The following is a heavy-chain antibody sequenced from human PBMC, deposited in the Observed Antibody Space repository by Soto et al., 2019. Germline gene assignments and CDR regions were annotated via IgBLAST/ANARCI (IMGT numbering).Heavy chain of an antibody. CDR1: GGSISSGGYY. CDR2: IYYSGST. Sequence: SETLSLTCTVSGGSISSGGYYWSWIRQHPGKGLEWIGYIYYSGSTYYNPSLKSRVTISVDTSKNQFSLKLSSVTAADTAVYYCARDRLTTGPIDYWGQGTLVTVSS. D-gene: IGHD4-17*01. CDR3: ARDRLTTGPIDY. J-gene: IGHJ4*02. V-gene: IGHV4-31*03.